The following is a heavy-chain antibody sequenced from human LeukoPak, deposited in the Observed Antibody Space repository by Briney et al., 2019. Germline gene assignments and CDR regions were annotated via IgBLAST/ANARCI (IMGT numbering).Heavy chain of an antibody. CDR2: ISAYNGNT. CDR3: ASGLSSSYAFDI. Sequence: ASVKVSCKASGYTLTSYGIGWVRQAPGQGLEWMGWISAYNGNTNYAQKLQGRVTMTTDTSTSTAYMELRSLRSDDTAVYYCASGLSSSYAFDIWGQGTMVTVSS. CDR1: GYTLTSYG. D-gene: IGHD6-6*01. V-gene: IGHV1-18*01. J-gene: IGHJ3*02.